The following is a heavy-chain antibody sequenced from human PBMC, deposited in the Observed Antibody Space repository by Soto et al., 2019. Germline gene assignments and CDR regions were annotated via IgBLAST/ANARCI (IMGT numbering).Heavy chain of an antibody. Sequence: DVQLLESGGGLVQPGGSLRLSCAASGFSFSSYAMVWVRQAPGNGLEWVSVISARGGSSYFADSVKGRFTISRDNSKNVLSLEMNSLRAEDTAIYFCAKGSIEYSASVDNWGQGTLVLVSS. V-gene: IGHV3-23*01. CDR1: GFSFSSYA. J-gene: IGHJ4*02. CDR2: ISARGGSS. CDR3: AKGSIEYSASVDN. D-gene: IGHD4-4*01.